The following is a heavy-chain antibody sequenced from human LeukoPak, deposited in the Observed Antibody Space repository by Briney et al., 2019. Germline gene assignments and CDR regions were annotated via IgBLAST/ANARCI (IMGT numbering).Heavy chain of an antibody. D-gene: IGHD6-13*01. Sequence: SETLSLTCTVSGGSISSGGYYWSWIRQHPGKGLEWIGYIYYSGSTYYNPSLKSRVTISVDTSKNPFSLKLSSVTAADTAVYYCARDKAAAGIIDYWGQGTLVTVSS. J-gene: IGHJ4*02. CDR3: ARDKAAAGIIDY. CDR1: GGSISSGGYY. CDR2: IYYSGST. V-gene: IGHV4-31*03.